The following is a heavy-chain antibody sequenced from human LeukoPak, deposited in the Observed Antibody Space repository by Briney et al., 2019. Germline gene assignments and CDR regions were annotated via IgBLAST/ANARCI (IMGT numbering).Heavy chain of an antibody. V-gene: IGHV3-48*03. Sequence: GGSLRLSCAASGFTFSSYEMNWVRQAPGKGLEWVSYISSSGSTIYYADSVKGRFTISRENAKNSLYLQMNSLRAGDTAVYYCARASRFGPYYYGMDVWGKGTTVTVSS. J-gene: IGHJ6*04. CDR2: ISSSGSTI. CDR1: GFTFSSYE. CDR3: ARASRFGPYYYGMDV. D-gene: IGHD3-10*01.